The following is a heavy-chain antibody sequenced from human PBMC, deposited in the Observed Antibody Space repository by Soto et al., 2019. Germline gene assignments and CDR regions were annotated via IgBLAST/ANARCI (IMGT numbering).Heavy chain of an antibody. Sequence: SVKVSCKASGGTFSSYAINWVRQAPGQGLEWMGGIIPIFGTANYAQKFQGRVTITADKSTSTAYMELSSLRSEDTAVYYCAGYDSSGYCHGGPGAFDIWGQGTMVTVSS. D-gene: IGHD3-22*01. CDR1: GGTFSSYA. V-gene: IGHV1-69*06. J-gene: IGHJ3*02. CDR2: IIPIFGTA. CDR3: AGYDSSGYCHGGPGAFDI.